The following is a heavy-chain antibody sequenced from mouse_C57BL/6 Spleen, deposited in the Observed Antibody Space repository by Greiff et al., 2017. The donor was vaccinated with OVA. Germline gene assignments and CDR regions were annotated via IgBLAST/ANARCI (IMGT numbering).Heavy chain of an antibody. Sequence: EVKLQESGPGLVKPSQSLSLTCSVTGYSITSGYYWNWIRQFPGNKLEWMGYISYDGSNNYNPSLKNRISITRDTSKNQFFLKLNSVTTEDTATYYCARDANYAPFAYWGQGTLVTVSA. J-gene: IGHJ3*01. CDR2: ISYDGSN. D-gene: IGHD2-1*01. CDR1: GYSITSGYY. V-gene: IGHV3-6*01. CDR3: ARDANYAPFAY.